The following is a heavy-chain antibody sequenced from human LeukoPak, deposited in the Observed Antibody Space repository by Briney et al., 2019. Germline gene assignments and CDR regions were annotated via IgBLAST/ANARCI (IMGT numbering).Heavy chain of an antibody. CDR3: ARGQTLTF. V-gene: IGHV3-7*01. CDR1: GFTFTDYW. Sequence: GGSLRLSCTTSGFTFTDYWMTWVRQAPGKGLEWVANINQDGSKKFYVDSVKGRFTVSRDNAKNALYLQMNSLRAEDTGVYFCARGQTLTFWGQGTLVTASS. J-gene: IGHJ4*02. CDR2: INQDGSKK.